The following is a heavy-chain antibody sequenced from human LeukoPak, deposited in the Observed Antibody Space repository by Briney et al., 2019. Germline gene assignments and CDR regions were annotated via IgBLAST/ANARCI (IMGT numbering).Heavy chain of an antibody. D-gene: IGHD3-10*01. CDR1: GYTFTGYY. Sequence: ASVKVSCKASGYTFTGYYMHWVRQAPGQGLEWMGWINPNSGGTNYAQKFQGRVTMTRDTSISTAYMELSSLRSEDTAVYYCARDIGITMVRGVIHAFDIWGQGTMVTVSS. V-gene: IGHV1-2*02. J-gene: IGHJ3*02. CDR3: ARDIGITMVRGVIHAFDI. CDR2: INPNSGGT.